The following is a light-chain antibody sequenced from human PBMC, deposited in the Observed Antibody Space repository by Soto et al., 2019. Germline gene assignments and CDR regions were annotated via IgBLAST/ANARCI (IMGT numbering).Light chain of an antibody. CDR2: DFT. J-gene: IGLJ1*01. V-gene: IGLV2-14*01. CDR1: TSDLGGYNS. CDR3: SSFTSSISYG. Sequence: QPALAHPASVPGSPEPSITISSTGTTSDLGGYNSVSWYRQDPGKAPKLMIYDFTNRPSGVCNRFSGSKSGNTASLTISGLQAEDEADYYCSSFTSSISYGFGTGTTVTVL.